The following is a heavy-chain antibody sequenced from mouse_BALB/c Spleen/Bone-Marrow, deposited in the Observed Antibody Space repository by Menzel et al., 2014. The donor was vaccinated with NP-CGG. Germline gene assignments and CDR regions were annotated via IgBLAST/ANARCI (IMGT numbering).Heavy chain of an antibody. Sequence: EVKLVESGGGLVQPGGSLKLSCAASGFTFXSYGMSWVRQTPDKRLEMIATINVNGDTTYHPDSVKGRFTISRDNVKNTLYLQMSSLKSEDTAMYYCARGYDYSSWFAYWGQGTLVTVSA. V-gene: IGHV5-6-3*01. CDR2: INVNGDTT. CDR3: ARGYDYSSWFAY. CDR1: GFTFXSYG. J-gene: IGHJ3*01. D-gene: IGHD2-4*01.